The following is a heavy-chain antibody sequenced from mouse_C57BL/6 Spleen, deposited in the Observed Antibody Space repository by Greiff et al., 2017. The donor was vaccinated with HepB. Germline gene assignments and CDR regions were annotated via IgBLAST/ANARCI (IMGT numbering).Heavy chain of an antibody. CDR2: ISNGGGST. V-gene: IGHV5-12*01. Sequence: EVHLVESGGGLVQPGGSLKLSCAASGFTFSDYYMYWVRQTPEKRLEWVAYISNGGGSTYYPDTVKGRFTISRDNAKNTLYLQMSRLKSEDTAMYYCARQKLGHFDYWGQGTTLTVSS. CDR1: GFTFSDYY. D-gene: IGHD4-1*01. CDR3: ARQKLGHFDY. J-gene: IGHJ2*01.